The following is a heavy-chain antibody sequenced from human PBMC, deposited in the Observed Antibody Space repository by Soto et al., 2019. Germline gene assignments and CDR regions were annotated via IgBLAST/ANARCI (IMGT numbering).Heavy chain of an antibody. CDR3: ARGAVVVAATFGSPYYFDY. Sequence: QVQLVQSGAEVKKPGSSVKVSCKASGGTFSSYAISWVRQAPGQGLEWMGGIIPIFGTANYAQKFQGRVTITADESTSTAYMELSSLRSEDTAVYYCARGAVVVAATFGSPYYFDYWGQGTLVTVSS. CDR1: GGTFSSYA. V-gene: IGHV1-69*12. J-gene: IGHJ4*02. CDR2: IIPIFGTA. D-gene: IGHD2-15*01.